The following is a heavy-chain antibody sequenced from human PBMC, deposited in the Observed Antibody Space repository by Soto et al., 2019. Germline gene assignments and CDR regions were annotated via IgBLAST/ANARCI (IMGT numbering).Heavy chain of an antibody. CDR1: GDSVSSISAS. CDR2: TYYRSKWTN. Sequence: SHTLSLTCAISGDSVSSISASWNWIRQSPSRGLEWLGRTYYRSKWTNDHAVSVKSRITINPDTSKNQFSLQLSSVTPEDTAMYYCVRGYSSSFDYWGQGTMVTVSS. CDR3: VRGYSSSFDY. J-gene: IGHJ4*02. V-gene: IGHV6-1*01. D-gene: IGHD2-15*01.